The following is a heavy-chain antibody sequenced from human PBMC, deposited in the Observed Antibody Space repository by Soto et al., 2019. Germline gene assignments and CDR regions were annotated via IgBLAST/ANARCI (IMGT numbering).Heavy chain of an antibody. V-gene: IGHV4-59*01. J-gene: IGHJ6*02. D-gene: IGHD1-26*01. CDR2: IYYSGST. CDR1: GGSISSYY. CDR3: ARVGRGSCYLDYYYGMDV. Sequence: SETVSLTCTVSGGSISSYYWSWIRQPPGKGLEWIGYIYYSGSTNYNPSLKSRVTISVDTSKNQFSLKLSSVTAADTAVYYCARVGRGSCYLDYYYGMDVWGQGTTVTVSS.